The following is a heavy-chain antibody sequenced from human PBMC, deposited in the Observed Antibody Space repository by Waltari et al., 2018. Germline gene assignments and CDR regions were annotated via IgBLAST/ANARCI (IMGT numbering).Heavy chain of an antibody. Sequence: QVQLVQSGAEVKKPGASVKVSCKASGYTFTGYYMHWVRQAPGQGLEWMGRINPNSGGTNYAQKCQGRVTMTRDTSISTAYMELSRLRSDDTAVYYCARDHGCSSTSCYDYWGQGTLVTVSS. CDR3: ARDHGCSSTSCYDY. J-gene: IGHJ4*02. D-gene: IGHD2-2*01. V-gene: IGHV1-2*06. CDR1: GYTFTGYY. CDR2: INPNSGGT.